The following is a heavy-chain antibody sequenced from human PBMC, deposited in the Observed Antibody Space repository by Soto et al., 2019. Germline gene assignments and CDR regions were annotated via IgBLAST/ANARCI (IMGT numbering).Heavy chain of an antibody. CDR2: ISAYNGNT. CDR1: GYTFTSYG. J-gene: IGHJ4*02. D-gene: IGHD5-12*01. Sequence: ASVKLSCTASGYTFTSYGINWVRQAPGQGLEWMGWISAYNGNTNYAQKFQGRVTMTTDTSTSTAYMELRSLRSDDTAVYYCARDLVPGYSGYSDYWGQGTLVTVSS. V-gene: IGHV1-18*01. CDR3: ARDLVPGYSGYSDY.